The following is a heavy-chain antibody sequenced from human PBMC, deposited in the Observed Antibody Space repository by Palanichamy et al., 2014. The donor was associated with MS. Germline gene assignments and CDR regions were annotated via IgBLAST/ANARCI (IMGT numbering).Heavy chain of an antibody. Sequence: QAQLVQSGAEVKKPGASVKVSCKASGYTFTDYYIHWVRQAPGQGLEWMGYINANTGGTAYAQKFQGRVTMTRDTSISTAYKDLSSLRSDDMAIYYCAREGRTKSLDIWGQGTLVTVSS. CDR2: INANTGGT. CDR1: GYTFTDYY. CDR3: AREGRTKSLDI. J-gene: IGHJ3*02. D-gene: IGHD2-8*01. V-gene: IGHV1-2*02.